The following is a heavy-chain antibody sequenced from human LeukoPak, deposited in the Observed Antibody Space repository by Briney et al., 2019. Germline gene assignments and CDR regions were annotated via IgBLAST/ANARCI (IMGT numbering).Heavy chain of an antibody. CDR1: GYTFTNYG. CDR2: ISPYNGNT. V-gene: IGHV1-18*01. CDR3: ASVLEAARNIIAFDF. Sequence: ASVKVSCKASGYTFTNYGINWVRQAPGQGRKWMGWISPYNGNTNYAQKLQGRVAITTDTSTSTAYMELRRLRPDDTAVYYCASVLEAARNIIAFDFWGQGTMVTVSS. D-gene: IGHD6-6*01. J-gene: IGHJ3*01.